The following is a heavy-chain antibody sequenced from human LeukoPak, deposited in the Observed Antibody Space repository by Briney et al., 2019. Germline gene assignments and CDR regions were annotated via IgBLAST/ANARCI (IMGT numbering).Heavy chain of an antibody. Sequence: ASVKVSCKASAYTFTGYYMHWVRQAPGQGLEWMGWINPNSGGTNYAQKFQGRVTMTRDTSISTAYMELSRLRSDDTAVYYCARDQSWFDAFDIWGQGTMATVSS. CDR3: ARDQSWFDAFDI. V-gene: IGHV1-2*02. J-gene: IGHJ3*02. D-gene: IGHD3-9*01. CDR2: INPNSGGT. CDR1: AYTFTGYY.